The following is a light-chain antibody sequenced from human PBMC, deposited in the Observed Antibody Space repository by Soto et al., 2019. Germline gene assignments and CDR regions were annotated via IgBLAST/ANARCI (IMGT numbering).Light chain of an antibody. CDR1: SSDFGSSNY. J-gene: IGLJ2*01. CDR3: SSFVGNLDVL. CDR2: EIN. V-gene: IGLV2-8*01. Sequence: QSALTQPPSASGSPGQSVTISCTGTSSDFGSSNYVSWYQLYPGKAPKVIIYEINKRPSGVPDRFSGSKSGNTASLTVSGLQPEDEADYDCSSFVGNLDVLFGGGTKVTVL.